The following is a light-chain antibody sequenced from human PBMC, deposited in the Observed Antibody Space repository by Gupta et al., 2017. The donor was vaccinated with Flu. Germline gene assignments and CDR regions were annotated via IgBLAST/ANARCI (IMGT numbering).Light chain of an antibody. CDR2: DAS. J-gene: IGKJ2*01. V-gene: IGKV1-33*01. Sequence: DIQMTQSPTSLSASVGDRVTITCQASQDISNYLNWYQQKPGKAPKLLIYDASNLETGVPSRFSGSGSGTDFTFNISSLQPEDIGTYYCKQYDNRPLFGQGTKLEIK. CDR3: KQYDNRPL. CDR1: QDISNY.